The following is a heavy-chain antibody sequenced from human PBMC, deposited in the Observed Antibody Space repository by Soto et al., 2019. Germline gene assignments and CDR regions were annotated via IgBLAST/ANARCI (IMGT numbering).Heavy chain of an antibody. D-gene: IGHD3-22*01. J-gene: IGHJ4*02. CDR3: AKDLAYYDSSGAGFDY. CDR2: ISYDGSNK. V-gene: IGHV3-30*18. Sequence: GGSLRLSCAASGFTFSSYGMHWVRQAPGKGLEWVAVISYDGSNKYYADSVKGRFTISRDNSKNTLYLQMNSLRAEDTAVYYCAKDLAYYDSSGAGFDYWGQGTLVTVSS. CDR1: GFTFSSYG.